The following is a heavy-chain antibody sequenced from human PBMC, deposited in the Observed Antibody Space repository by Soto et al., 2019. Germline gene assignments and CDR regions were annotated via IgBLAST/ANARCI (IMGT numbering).Heavy chain of an antibody. Sequence: GESLKISCKGSGYSFTSYWIGWVRQMPGKGLEWMGIIYPGDSDTRYSPSFQGQVTISADKSISTAYLQWSSLKAADTAMCYCASLGGYCSGTSCHTFYYYYYMDAWGKGTTVTV. V-gene: IGHV5-51*01. J-gene: IGHJ6*03. CDR2: IYPGDSDT. CDR1: GYSFTSYW. CDR3: ASLGGYCSGTSCHTFYYYYYMDA. D-gene: IGHD2-2*03.